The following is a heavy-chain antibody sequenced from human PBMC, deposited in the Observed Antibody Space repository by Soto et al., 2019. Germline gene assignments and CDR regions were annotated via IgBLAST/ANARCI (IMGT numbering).Heavy chain of an antibody. V-gene: IGHV4-34*01. Sequence: SETLSLTCAVYGGSFSGYYWSWIRQPPGKGLEWIGEINHSGSTNYNPSLKSRVTISVDTSKNQFSLKLSSVTAADTAVYYCARGGDSSGAGYCSSTSCYRYYYYGMDVWGQGTTVTVSS. D-gene: IGHD2-2*01. CDR1: GGSFSGYY. CDR3: ARGGDSSGAGYCSSTSCYRYYYYGMDV. CDR2: INHSGST. J-gene: IGHJ6*02.